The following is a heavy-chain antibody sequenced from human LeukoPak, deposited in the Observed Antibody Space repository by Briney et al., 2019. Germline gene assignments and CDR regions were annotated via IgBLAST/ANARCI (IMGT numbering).Heavy chain of an antibody. Sequence: SETLSLTCTVSGGSISSSSYYWSWIRQPPGKGLEWIGYIYYTGSTNYNPSLKSRLTISVDTSKNQFSLRLRSVTAADTAIYYCARGGGYTSSRVDYWGQGTLVTVSS. CDR3: ARGGGYTSSRVDY. CDR2: IYYTGST. CDR1: GGSISSSSYY. J-gene: IGHJ4*02. V-gene: IGHV4-61*01. D-gene: IGHD6-13*01.